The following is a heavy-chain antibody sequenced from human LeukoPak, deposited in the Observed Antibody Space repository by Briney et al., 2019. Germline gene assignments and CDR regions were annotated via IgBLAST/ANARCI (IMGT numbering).Heavy chain of an antibody. Sequence: GGSLRLPCAASGVTFSNYAMAWVRQAPGKGLEWVSSIGGGGGDISYADSVKGRFTISRDNSKNTLYLQMNSLRAEDTAVYYCAIKLPGSFPFDQWGQGTLVTVSS. V-gene: IGHV3-23*01. CDR2: IGGGGGDI. J-gene: IGHJ4*02. CDR3: AIKLPGSFPFDQ. CDR1: GVTFSNYA. D-gene: IGHD1-7*01.